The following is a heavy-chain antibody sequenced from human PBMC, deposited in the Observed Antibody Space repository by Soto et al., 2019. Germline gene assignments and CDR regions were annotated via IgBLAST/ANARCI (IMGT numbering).Heavy chain of an antibody. Sequence: GGSLRLSCAASTSTFSRYGMNWVRQAPGKGLEWISFISPSGVTIYYADSVRGRFTISRDNAKNSLFLQMNTLRDDDTAVYYCVSGGTTVATIEDHWGQGTMGTDAS. D-gene: IGHD4-17*01. V-gene: IGHV3-48*02. CDR3: VSGGTTVATIEDH. CDR2: ISPSGVTI. CDR1: TSTFSRYG. J-gene: IGHJ4*02.